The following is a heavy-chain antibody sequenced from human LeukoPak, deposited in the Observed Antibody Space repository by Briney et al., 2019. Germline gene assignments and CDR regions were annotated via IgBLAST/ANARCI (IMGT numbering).Heavy chain of an antibody. D-gene: IGHD2-15*01. CDR2: INPSGGST. CDR3: ARKGLYEASPLDY. J-gene: IGHJ4*02. CDR1: GYTFTSYY. V-gene: IGHV1-46*01. Sequence: ASVKVSCKASGYTFTSYYMHWVRQAPGQGLEWMGIINPSGGSTSYAQKFQGRVTITADKSTSTAYMELSSLRSEDTAVYYCARKGLYEASPLDYWGQGTLVTVSS.